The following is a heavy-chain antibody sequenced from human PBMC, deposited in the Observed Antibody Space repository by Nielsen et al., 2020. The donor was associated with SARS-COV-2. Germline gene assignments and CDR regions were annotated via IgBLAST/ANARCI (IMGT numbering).Heavy chain of an antibody. D-gene: IGHD1-26*01. V-gene: IGHV1-69*01. Sequence: WVRQAPGQGLEWMGGIIPIFGTANYAQKFQGRVTITADESTSTAYMELSSLRSDDTAVYYCARDSEWELLAADYWGQGTLVTVSS. CDR3: ARDSEWELLAADY. CDR2: IIPIFGTA. J-gene: IGHJ4*02.